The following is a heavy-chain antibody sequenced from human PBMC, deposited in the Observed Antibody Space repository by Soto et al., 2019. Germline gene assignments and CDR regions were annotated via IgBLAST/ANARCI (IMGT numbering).Heavy chain of an antibody. V-gene: IGHV4-59*01. CDR1: GGSISSYY. J-gene: IGHJ5*02. Sequence: QVQLQESGPGLVKPSETLSLTCTVSGGSISSYYWSWIRQPPGKGLEWIGYIYYSGSTNYNPSLKRRVTISVDTSKTQFSLKLSSVTAADTAVYYCARAMVRGGWFDPWGQGTLVTVSS. CDR2: IYYSGST. CDR3: ARAMVRGGWFDP. D-gene: IGHD3-10*01.